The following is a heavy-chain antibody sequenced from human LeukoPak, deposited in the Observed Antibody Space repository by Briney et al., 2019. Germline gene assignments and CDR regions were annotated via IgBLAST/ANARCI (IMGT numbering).Heavy chain of an antibody. J-gene: IGHJ4*02. CDR2: IYYSGST. D-gene: IGHD2-8*02. CDR1: GGSISSYY. Sequence: SETLSLTCTVSGGSISSYYWSWIRQPPGKGLEWIGYIYYSGSTNYNPSLKSRVTISVDTSKNQFSLKLSSVTAADTAVYYCVIFTDNYFDYWGQGTLVTVSS. V-gene: IGHV4-59*01. CDR3: VIFTDNYFDY.